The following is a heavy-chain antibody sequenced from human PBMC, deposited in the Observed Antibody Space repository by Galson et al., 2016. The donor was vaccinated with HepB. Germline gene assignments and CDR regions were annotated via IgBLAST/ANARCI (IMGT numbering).Heavy chain of an antibody. CDR3: ARVNGIRAGTGTGLIDF. CDR2: IYYNGNS. J-gene: IGHJ4*02. V-gene: IGHV4-38-2*02. Sequence: SETLSLTCSVSGYSINSGYYWGWIRQPPGKGLEWIGNIYYNGNSNYNPALKSRLTISIDTSTNHFSVKLSSVTTADTALYYCARVNGIRAGTGTGLIDFWGPGRLVTVSS. D-gene: IGHD1/OR15-1a*01. CDR1: GYSINSGYY.